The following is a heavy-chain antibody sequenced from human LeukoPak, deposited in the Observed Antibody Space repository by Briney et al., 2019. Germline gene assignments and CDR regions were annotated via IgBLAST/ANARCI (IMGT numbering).Heavy chain of an antibody. Sequence: PSETLSLTCTVSGGSISSNSCYWAWIRQPPGKGLEWIGSIYYSGSTYYNPSLMSRVTISVDTSKNQFSLNLSSVTAADTAVYYCARLSCPGGGCDAFDIWGQGTMVTVSS. V-gene: IGHV4-39*01. CDR2: IYYSGST. CDR1: GGSISSNSCY. J-gene: IGHJ3*02. D-gene: IGHD2-8*02. CDR3: ARLSCPGGGCDAFDI.